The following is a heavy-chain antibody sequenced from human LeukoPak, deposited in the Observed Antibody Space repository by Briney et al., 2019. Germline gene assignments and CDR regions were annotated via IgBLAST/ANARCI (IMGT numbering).Heavy chain of an antibody. D-gene: IGHD1-26*01. V-gene: IGHV4-34*01. CDR3: ARDLGKVGATHYDAFDI. CDR1: GGSFSGYY. J-gene: IGHJ3*02. Sequence: SETLSLTCAVYGGSFSGYYWSWIRQPPGKGLEWIGEINHSGSTNYNPSLKSRVTISVDTSKNQFSLKLSSVTAADTAVYYCARDLGKVGATHYDAFDIWGQGTMVTVSS. CDR2: INHSGST.